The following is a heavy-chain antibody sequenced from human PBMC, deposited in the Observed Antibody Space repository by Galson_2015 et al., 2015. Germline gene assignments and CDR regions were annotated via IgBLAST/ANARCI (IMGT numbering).Heavy chain of an antibody. CDR2: ISGNNGNR. CDR1: GYTFTNSG. CDR3: ARIDYYGSGSYYTRHYHGMDV. V-gene: IGHV1-18*04. J-gene: IGHJ6*02. Sequence: VKVSCKASGYTFTNSGFSWVRQAPGQGLEWMGWISGNNGNRKYAQKFQGRVTMTTDTPTSTVYMELRSLRSDDTAVYYCARIDYYGSGSYYTRHYHGMDVWGQGTTVTVSS. D-gene: IGHD3-10*01.